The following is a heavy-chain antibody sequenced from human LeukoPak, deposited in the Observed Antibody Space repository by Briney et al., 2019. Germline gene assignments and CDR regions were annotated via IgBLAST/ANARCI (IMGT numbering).Heavy chain of an antibody. CDR2: MNPNTGNT. CDR3: ARLSQTPDYYGGGGYFYLGY. J-gene: IGHJ4*02. V-gene: IGHV1-8*01. D-gene: IGHD3-10*01. Sequence: ASVRVSCKGFRYTFTSYDINWVRQAPGQGLEWMGWMNPNTGNTGYATKFQGRVSMTRDTSISTAFLELSGLRSDDTAVYYCARLSQTPDYYGGGGYFYLGYWGQGTRVTVSS. CDR1: RYTFTSYD.